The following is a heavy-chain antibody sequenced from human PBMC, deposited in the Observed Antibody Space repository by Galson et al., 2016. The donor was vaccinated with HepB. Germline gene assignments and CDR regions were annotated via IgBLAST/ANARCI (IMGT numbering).Heavy chain of an antibody. J-gene: IGHJ6*02. D-gene: IGHD4-11*01. V-gene: IGHV3-21*01. CDR3: VKSTVRHLRYSGMDV. CDR2: TGTGSTYK. CDR1: GFIFSDYS. Sequence: SLRLSCAASGFIFSDYSMSWVRQAPGKGLEWVSSTGTGSTYKYYADSVKGRFTISRDDAQNSLFLQMNSLRVEDTAVYCCVKSTVRHLRYSGMDVWGQGTTVTVSS.